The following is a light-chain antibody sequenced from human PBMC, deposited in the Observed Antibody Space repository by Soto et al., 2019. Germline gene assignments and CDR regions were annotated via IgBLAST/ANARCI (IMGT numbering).Light chain of an antibody. J-gene: IGLJ1*01. Sequence: QSVLTQPASVSGSPGQSITISCTGARTDVDGHDYVSWYQQHPGQAPKLIIFDVHNRPSGVSSRFSGSKSGDTASLTISGLRAEDDGDYYCSSNTASTPLYVFGTGTKVTV. CDR3: SSNTASTPLYV. V-gene: IGLV2-14*03. CDR1: RTDVDGHDY. CDR2: DVH.